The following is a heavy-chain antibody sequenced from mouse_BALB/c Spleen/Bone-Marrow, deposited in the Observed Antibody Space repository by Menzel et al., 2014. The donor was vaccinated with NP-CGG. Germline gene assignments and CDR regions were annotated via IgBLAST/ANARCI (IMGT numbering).Heavy chain of an antibody. CDR3: ARSYYVSSPYAMDY. CDR1: GYTFTGYW. V-gene: IGHV1S41*01. D-gene: IGHD1-1*01. Sequence: DLVKPGASVKLSCKASGYTFTGYWINWVKQRPGQGLEWIGRIAPGSGNIYYNERFKGKATLTVDASSSTVYIQLSSLSSEDSAVYFCARSYYVSSPYAMDYWGQGTSVTVSS. CDR2: IAPGSGNI. J-gene: IGHJ4*01.